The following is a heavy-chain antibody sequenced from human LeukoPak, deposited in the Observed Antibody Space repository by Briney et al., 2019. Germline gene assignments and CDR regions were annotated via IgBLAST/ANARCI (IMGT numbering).Heavy chain of an antibody. J-gene: IGHJ4*02. CDR1: GFTFDDYA. V-gene: IGHV3-43D*04. CDR2: ISWDGGST. CDR3: AKDWEGGTYYFDY. D-gene: IGHD1-1*01. Sequence: PGGSLRLSCAASGFTFDDYAMHWLRQAPGKGLEWVSLISWDGGSTYYAVSVKGRFTISRDNSKNSLYLQMNSLRAEDTALYYCAKDWEGGTYYFDYWGQGTLVTVSS.